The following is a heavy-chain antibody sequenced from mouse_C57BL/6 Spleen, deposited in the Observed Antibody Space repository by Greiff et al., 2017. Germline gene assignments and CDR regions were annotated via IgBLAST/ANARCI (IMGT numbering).Heavy chain of an antibody. CDR2: IHPNSGST. CDR1: GYTFTSYW. Sequence: QVQLQQPGAELVKPGASVKLSCKASGYTFTSYWMHWVKQRPGQGLEWIGMIHPNSGSTNYNEKFKSKATLTVDKSSSTAYMQLGSLTSEDSAVYYCARGDDYDDVPYAMDYWGQGTSVTVSS. J-gene: IGHJ4*01. CDR3: ARGDDYDDVPYAMDY. V-gene: IGHV1-64*01. D-gene: IGHD2-4*01.